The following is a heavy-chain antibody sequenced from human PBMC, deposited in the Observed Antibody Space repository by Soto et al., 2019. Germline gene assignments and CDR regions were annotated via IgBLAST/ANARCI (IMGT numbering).Heavy chain of an antibody. CDR1: GFTFSDYD. CDR3: ARLGPRAARPSY. V-gene: IGHV3-11*01. CDR2: VSSSGTTM. D-gene: IGHD6-6*01. Sequence: QVQLAESGGGLVEPGGYLRISCAASGFTFSDYDMSWILQAPWKGLEWVSFVSSSGTTMYFADSVKGRFTISRDNAKNSLYLQTNSLRAADTAVYYCARLGPRAARPSYWGQGTLVTVSS. J-gene: IGHJ4*02.